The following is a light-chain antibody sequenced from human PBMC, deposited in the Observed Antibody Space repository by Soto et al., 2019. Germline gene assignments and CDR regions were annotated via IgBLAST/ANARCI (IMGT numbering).Light chain of an antibody. J-gene: IGLJ2*01. CDR1: SSNIGLND. V-gene: IGLV1-44*01. CDR3: AALDDSLNGPV. CDR2: DTN. Sequence: QSVLTQPPSASGTPGQTVTISCSGSSSNIGLNDVHWYRQLSGTAPQILIYDTNQQATGVPDRFSGSRSGTSASLAIHGLQSEDAADYHCAALDDSLNGPVFGGGTKLTVL.